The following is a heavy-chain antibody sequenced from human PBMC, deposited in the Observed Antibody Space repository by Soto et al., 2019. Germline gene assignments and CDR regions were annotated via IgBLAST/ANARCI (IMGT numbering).Heavy chain of an antibody. Sequence: GEALKISCKGSGYSFTSYWISWVRQMPGKGLEWMGRIDPSDSYTNYSPSFQGHVTISADKSISTAYLQWSSLKASDTAMYYCARPPYDSSGYSAFDIWGQGTMVTVSS. D-gene: IGHD3-22*01. CDR1: GYSFTSYW. J-gene: IGHJ3*02. CDR3: ARPPYDSSGYSAFDI. CDR2: IDPSDSYT. V-gene: IGHV5-10-1*01.